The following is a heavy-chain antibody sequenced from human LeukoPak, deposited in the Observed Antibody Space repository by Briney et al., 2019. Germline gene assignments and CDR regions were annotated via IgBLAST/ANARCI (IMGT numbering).Heavy chain of an antibody. V-gene: IGHV5-51*01. CDR2: IYPGDSDT. CDR1: GYSFTSYW. D-gene: IGHD5-12*01. J-gene: IGHJ6*02. CDR3: ARAGVATIRNYYYYGMDV. Sequence: GESLKISCKGSGYSFTSYWIGWVRQMPGKGLEWMGIIYPGDSDTRYSPSFQGQVTISADKSISTAYLQWSSLKASDPAMYYCARAGVATIRNYYYYGMDVWGQGTTVTVSS.